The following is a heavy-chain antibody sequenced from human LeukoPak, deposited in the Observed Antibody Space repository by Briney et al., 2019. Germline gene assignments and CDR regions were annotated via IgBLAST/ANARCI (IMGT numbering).Heavy chain of an antibody. D-gene: IGHD1-26*01. CDR2: INPNSGGT. Sequence: GASVKVSCKASGYTFTGYYMHWVRQAPGQGLEWMGWINPNSGGTNYAQKFQGRVTMTRDTSISTAYMELSRLRSDDTAAYYCARGFRWELLSGGGAFDIWGQGTMVTVSS. CDR3: ARGFRWELLSGGGAFDI. J-gene: IGHJ3*02. V-gene: IGHV1-2*02. CDR1: GYTFTGYY.